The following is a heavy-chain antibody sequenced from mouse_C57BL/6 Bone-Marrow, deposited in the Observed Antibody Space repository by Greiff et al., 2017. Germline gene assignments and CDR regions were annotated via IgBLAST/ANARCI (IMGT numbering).Heavy chain of an antibody. Sequence: QVQLQQSGAELAKPGASVKLSCKASGYTFTSYWMHWVKQRPGQGLEWIGYINPSSGYTKYNQKFKDKATLTADKSSSTAYMQLCSLTYEDSAVYYCARNYGSSYWYFDVWGTGTTVTVSS. CDR2: INPSSGYT. V-gene: IGHV1-7*01. CDR1: GYTFTSYW. D-gene: IGHD1-1*01. CDR3: ARNYGSSYWYFDV. J-gene: IGHJ1*03.